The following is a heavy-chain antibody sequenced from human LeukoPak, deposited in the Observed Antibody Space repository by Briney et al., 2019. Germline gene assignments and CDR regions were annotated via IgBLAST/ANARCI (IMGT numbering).Heavy chain of an antibody. CDR3: AGQYYDILTGYFDY. CDR2: INPNSGGT. CDR1: GYTFTGYY. V-gene: IGHV1-2*02. D-gene: IGHD3-9*01. Sequence: ASVKVSCKASGYTFTGYYMHWVRQAPGQGLEWMGWINPNSGGTNYAQKFQGRVTMTRDTSISTAYMELSRLRSDDTAVYYCAGQYYDILTGYFDYWGQGTLVTVSS. J-gene: IGHJ4*02.